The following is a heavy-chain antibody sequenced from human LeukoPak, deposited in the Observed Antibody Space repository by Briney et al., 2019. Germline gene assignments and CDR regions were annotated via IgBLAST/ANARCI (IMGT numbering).Heavy chain of an antibody. CDR2: ISHTGSI. D-gene: IGHD4-17*01. CDR3: ARGRYADFGRIAWGPKKRRGNWYFDL. J-gene: IGHJ2*01. CDR1: GGSFSGNY. V-gene: IGHV4-34*01. Sequence: SETLSLTCAVHGGSFSGNYWTWIRQSPGKGLECIGEISHTGSINYNPSLKRRVTISVDTSKNQFSLMLSSVTAADTAVYYCARGRYADFGRIAWGPKKRRGNWYFDLWGRGTLVTASS.